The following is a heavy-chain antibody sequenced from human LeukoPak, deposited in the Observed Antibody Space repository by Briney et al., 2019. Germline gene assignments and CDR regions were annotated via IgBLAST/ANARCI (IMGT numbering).Heavy chain of an antibody. J-gene: IGHJ4*02. Sequence: PSETLSLTCTVSGGSISSSCYYWGWIREPPGKGWEWIGRIYDSGSTYYNPSLKSRVTISVDTSKNQSSLQLSSVTAADTAVYYCARLISSSSWYGLGSTYFDYWGQGTLVTVSS. CDR1: GGSISSSCYY. V-gene: IGHV4-39*01. CDR3: ARLISSSSWYGLGSTYFDY. D-gene: IGHD6-13*01. CDR2: IYDSGST.